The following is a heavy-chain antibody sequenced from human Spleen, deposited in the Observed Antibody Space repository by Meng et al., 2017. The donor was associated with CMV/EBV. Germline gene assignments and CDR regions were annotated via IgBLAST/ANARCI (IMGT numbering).Heavy chain of an antibody. V-gene: IGHV3-30*02. J-gene: IGHJ6*02. CDR2: IRYDGSNK. CDR3: ARDKKLGSGTFYYYYATDL. Sequence: GGSLRLSCAASGFTFSSYGMHWVRQAPGKGLEWVAFIRYDGSNKYYADSVKGRFTISRDNSKNTLYLQMNSLRADDTAVYYCARDKKLGSGTFYYYYATDLWGQGTTVTVSS. CDR1: GFTFSSYG. D-gene: IGHD3-10*01.